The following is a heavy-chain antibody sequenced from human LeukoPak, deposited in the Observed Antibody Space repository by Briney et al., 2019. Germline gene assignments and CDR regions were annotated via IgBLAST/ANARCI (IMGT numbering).Heavy chain of an antibody. CDR2: VRGSGDST. D-gene: IGHD6-19*01. Sequence: GGSLRLSCAASGFAFSSYAMSWVRQAPGKGLEWVSAVRGSGDSTYYADSVKGRFTISRDTSNNTLYLQMNSLRAEDTAVYYCAKAQNVVVAGTDYWGQGTLITVSS. V-gene: IGHV3-23*01. J-gene: IGHJ4*02. CDR3: AKAQNVVVAGTDY. CDR1: GFAFSSYA.